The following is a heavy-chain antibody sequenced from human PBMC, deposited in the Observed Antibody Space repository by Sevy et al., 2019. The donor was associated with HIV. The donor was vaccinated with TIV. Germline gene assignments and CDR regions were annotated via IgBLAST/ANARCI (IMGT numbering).Heavy chain of an antibody. Sequence: ASVKVSCKAFGFTFSSYSFIWVRQAPGEGLEWMAWISAYNGNTNYAQKFQGRVTMTTDTSTRTVYMELRRLRSDDTAVYYCTRGDSSSPGAFDIWGQRTLVTVS. CDR3: TRGDSSSPGAFDI. V-gene: IGHV1-18*01. D-gene: IGHD6-13*01. CDR2: ISAYNGNT. CDR1: GFTFSSYS. J-gene: IGHJ3*02.